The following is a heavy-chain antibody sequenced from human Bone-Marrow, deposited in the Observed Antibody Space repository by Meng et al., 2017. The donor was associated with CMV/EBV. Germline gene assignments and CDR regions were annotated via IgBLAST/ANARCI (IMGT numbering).Heavy chain of an antibody. CDR3: AKEGRRAEAGYYYYYGMDV. V-gene: IGHV3-33*06. CDR1: GFTFSTYN. J-gene: IGHJ6*02. CDR2: IWYDGSNK. Sequence: GESLKISCAASGFTFSTYNMNWVRQAPGKGLEWVAVIWYDGSNKYYADSVKGRFTISRDNSKNTLYLQMNSLRAEDTAVYYCAKEGRRAEAGYYYYYGMDVWGQGTTVTVSS. D-gene: IGHD6-13*01.